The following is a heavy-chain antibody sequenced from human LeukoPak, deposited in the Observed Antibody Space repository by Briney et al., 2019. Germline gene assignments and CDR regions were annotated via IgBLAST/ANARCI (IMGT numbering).Heavy chain of an antibody. CDR1: GYTFTGYY. J-gene: IGHJ4*02. Sequence: ASVKVSCKASGYTFTGYYMHWVRQAPGQGLEWMGWINPNSGGTNYAQKFQGRVTMTRDTSISTAYMELSRLRSDDTAVYYCARGTGPGIAVAGTVDTVYHFDYWGQGTLVTVSS. CDR2: INPNSGGT. CDR3: ARGTGPGIAVAGTVDTVYHFDY. V-gene: IGHV1-2*02. D-gene: IGHD6-19*01.